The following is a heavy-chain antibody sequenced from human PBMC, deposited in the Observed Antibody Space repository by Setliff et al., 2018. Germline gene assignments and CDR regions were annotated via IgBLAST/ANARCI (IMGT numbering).Heavy chain of an antibody. CDR3: ARDRYYNSWSGTSITAPHDAFDI. CDR2: INPSGGLT. CDR1: GYTLTNYY. Sequence: ASVKVSCKASGYTLTNYYMHWVRQAPGQGLEWMGIINPSGGLTRYAQKFQGRVTMTRDTSTSTVYMEVSSLRSEDTAGYYCARDRYYNSWSGTSITAPHDAFDIWGQGTMVTVSS. D-gene: IGHD3-3*01. V-gene: IGHV1-46*03. J-gene: IGHJ3*02.